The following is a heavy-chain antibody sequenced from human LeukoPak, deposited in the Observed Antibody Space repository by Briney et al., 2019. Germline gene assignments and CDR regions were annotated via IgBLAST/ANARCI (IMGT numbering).Heavy chain of an antibody. CDR3: AKDYDCGTYRFTPAGY. D-gene: IGHD3-16*02. V-gene: IGHV3-23*01. J-gene: IGHJ4*02. Sequence: EGSLRLSCAASGVTFSSYAMSWVGQAPGKGVEWVSDISGSGTRTDYADSVKGRVTISRENSKNTLYLQMNSLRGEDPAVYYCAKDYDCGTYRFTPAGYWGQGTLVTVSS. CDR2: ISGSGTRT. CDR1: GVTFSSYA.